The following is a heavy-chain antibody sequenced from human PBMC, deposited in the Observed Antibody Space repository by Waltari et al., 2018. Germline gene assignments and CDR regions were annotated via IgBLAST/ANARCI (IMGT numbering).Heavy chain of an antibody. CDR3: ARVTMYGGNSDY. Sequence: DVQLVESGGGLVKPGGSLRLSCAASGFTFSTYSMNWVRRAPGKGLEWVSSISSSSTYKYYADSVKGRFTISRDNGKKSLYLQMKSLRVEDTAVYYCARVTMYGGNSDYWGQGTLVTVSS. CDR1: GFTFSTYS. V-gene: IGHV3-21*02. D-gene: IGHD3-3*01. CDR2: ISSSSTYK. J-gene: IGHJ4*02.